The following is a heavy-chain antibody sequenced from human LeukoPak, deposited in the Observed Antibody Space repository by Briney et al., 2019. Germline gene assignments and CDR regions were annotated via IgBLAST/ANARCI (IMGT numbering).Heavy chain of an antibody. CDR2: ISYDGSNK. CDR1: GFTFSSYG. D-gene: IGHD4-23*01. Sequence: GGSLRLSCAASGFTFSSYGMHWVRQAPGKGLEWVAVISYDGSNKYYADSVKGRFTISRDNSKNTLYLQMNSLRAEDTAVYYCARELDYGGSNWFDPWGQGTLVTVSS. CDR3: ARELDYGGSNWFDP. J-gene: IGHJ5*02. V-gene: IGHV3-30*19.